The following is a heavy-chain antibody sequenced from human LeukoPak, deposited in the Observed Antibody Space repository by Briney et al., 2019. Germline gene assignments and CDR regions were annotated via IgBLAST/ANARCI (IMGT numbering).Heavy chain of an antibody. CDR1: GGSIGDYY. Sequence: SETLSLTCIVTGGSIGDYYWSWIRQAPGRGLEWIAYMHYSGIQNYNPSLKSRATVSIATSINQFSLRVDSVTAADTAVYYCARHGGSAFYFHHQRAFDIWDQGTVVTVSS. CDR2: MHYSGIQ. V-gene: IGHV4-59*08. CDR3: ARHGGSAFYFHHQRAFDI. J-gene: IGHJ3*02. D-gene: IGHD3-10*01.